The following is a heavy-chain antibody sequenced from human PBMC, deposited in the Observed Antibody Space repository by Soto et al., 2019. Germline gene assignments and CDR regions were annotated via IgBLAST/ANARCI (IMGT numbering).Heavy chain of an antibody. CDR1: GFTFSSYA. Sequence: EVQLLESGGGLVQPGGSLRLSCAASGFTFSSYAMSWVRQAPGKGLEWVSAIGGRGDSTYYADSVKGRFTISRDNSRYTPYLQMNSLRAEDTAVYYCARDLIYGYNSGRPFDYWGQGTLVTVSS. J-gene: IGHJ4*02. CDR3: ARDLIYGYNSGRPFDY. V-gene: IGHV3-23*01. D-gene: IGHD6-19*01. CDR2: IGGRGDST.